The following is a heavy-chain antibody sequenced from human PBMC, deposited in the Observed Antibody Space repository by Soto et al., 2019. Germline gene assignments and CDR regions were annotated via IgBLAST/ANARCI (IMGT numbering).Heavy chain of an antibody. J-gene: IGHJ3*02. CDR2: INAGNGNT. D-gene: IGHD3-22*01. CDR3: AKDTDVGWIVVVNHHAFDI. V-gene: IGHV1-3*01. CDR1: GYTFTSYA. Sequence: ASVKVSCKASGYTFTSYAMHWVRQAPGQRLEWMGWINAGNGNTKYSQKFQGRVTITRDTSASTAYMELSSLRSEDTAVYYCAKDTDVGWIVVVNHHAFDIWGQGTMVTVSS.